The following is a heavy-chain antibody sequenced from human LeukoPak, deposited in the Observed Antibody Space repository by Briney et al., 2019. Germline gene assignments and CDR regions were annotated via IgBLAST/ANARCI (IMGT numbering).Heavy chain of an antibody. Sequence: PGGSLRLSCAASGFTFSSYWMHWVRQAPGKGLVWVSRINTDESGTSYADSVKGRLTISRDNAKNTLYLQMNSLRAEDTAVYYCARGNAHALDIWGQGTMVTVSS. CDR2: INTDESGT. V-gene: IGHV3-74*01. J-gene: IGHJ3*02. CDR3: ARGNAHALDI. D-gene: IGHD1-1*01. CDR1: GFTFSSYW.